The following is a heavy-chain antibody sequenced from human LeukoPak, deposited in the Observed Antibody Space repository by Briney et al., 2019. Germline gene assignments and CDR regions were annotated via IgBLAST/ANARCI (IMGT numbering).Heavy chain of an antibody. J-gene: IGHJ4*02. D-gene: IGHD4-23*01. CDR1: GYSFTSYW. V-gene: IGHV5-51*01. Sequence: GESLKISCKGSGYSFTSYWIVWVRQMPGKGLEWMGIIYPADSDTRYSPSFQGQVTISADKSISTAYLQWSSLKASDTAMYYCARHPSATVVTPHFDYWGQGTLVTVSS. CDR2: IYPADSDT. CDR3: ARHPSATVVTPHFDY.